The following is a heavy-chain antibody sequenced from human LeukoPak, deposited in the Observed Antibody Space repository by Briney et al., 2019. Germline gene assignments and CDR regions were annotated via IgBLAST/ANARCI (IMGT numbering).Heavy chain of an antibody. Sequence: GGSLRLSCAASGFTFSSYWMSWVRQAPGKGLEWVANIKQDGSEKYYVDPVKGRFTISRDNAKNSLYLQMNSLGAEDTAVYYCARYQSYYDFWSGYSGAAFDIWGQGTMVTVSS. J-gene: IGHJ3*02. CDR3: ARYQSYYDFWSGYSGAAFDI. D-gene: IGHD3-3*01. CDR2: IKQDGSEK. V-gene: IGHV3-7*01. CDR1: GFTFSSYW.